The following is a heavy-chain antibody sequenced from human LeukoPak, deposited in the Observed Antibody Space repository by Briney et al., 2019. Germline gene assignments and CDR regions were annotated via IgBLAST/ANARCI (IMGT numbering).Heavy chain of an antibody. Sequence: PNSGGTNYAQKFQGRVTMTRDTSISTAYMELSRLRSDDTAVYYCARSGVVIAIPHPTDYYYYMDVWGKGTTVTVSS. J-gene: IGHJ6*03. V-gene: IGHV1-2*02. CDR2: PNSGGT. CDR3: ARSGVVIAIPHPTDYYYYMDV. D-gene: IGHD2-21*01.